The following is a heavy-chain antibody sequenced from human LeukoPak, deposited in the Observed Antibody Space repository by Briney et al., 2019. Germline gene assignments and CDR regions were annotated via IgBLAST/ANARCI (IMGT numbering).Heavy chain of an antibody. Sequence: GSLRLSCAASGFTFSSHEMNWVRQPPGKGLEWIGEINHSGSTNYNPSLKSRVTISVDTSKNQFSLKLSSVTAADTAVYYCARHSGYSYVHRHYYYYMDVWGKGTTVTVSS. J-gene: IGHJ6*03. V-gene: IGHV4-34*01. D-gene: IGHD5-18*01. CDR3: ARHSGYSYVHRHYYYYMDV. CDR1: GFTFSSHE. CDR2: INHSGST.